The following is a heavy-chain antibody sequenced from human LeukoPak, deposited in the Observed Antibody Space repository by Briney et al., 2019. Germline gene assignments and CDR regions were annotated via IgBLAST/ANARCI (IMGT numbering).Heavy chain of an antibody. Sequence: SGGSLRLSCAASGFIFSNYWMSWVRQAPGKGLEWVANMNQDGSEKYYVDSVKGRFTISRDNAKNSLYLQMNSLRAEDTAVYYCAVAATARGGFDSWGQGTLVTVSS. CDR2: MNQDGSEK. J-gene: IGHJ4*02. CDR3: AVAATARGGFDS. D-gene: IGHD6-6*01. V-gene: IGHV3-7*01. CDR1: GFIFSNYW.